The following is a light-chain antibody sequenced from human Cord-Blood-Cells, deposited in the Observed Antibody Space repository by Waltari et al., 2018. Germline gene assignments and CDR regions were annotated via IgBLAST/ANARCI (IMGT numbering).Light chain of an antibody. CDR3: QQYYSTPLT. J-gene: IGKJ4*01. V-gene: IGKV4-1*01. CDR2: WAS. CDR1: QSVLYSSNNKNY. Sequence: DIVMTQSPDSLAVSLGERATINCKSSQSVLYSSNNKNYLAWYQQKPGQPPKLLIFWASTQESGVPDRFSGSGSGTDFTLTISILHAEDVAVYYCQQYYSTPLTFGGRTKVEIK.